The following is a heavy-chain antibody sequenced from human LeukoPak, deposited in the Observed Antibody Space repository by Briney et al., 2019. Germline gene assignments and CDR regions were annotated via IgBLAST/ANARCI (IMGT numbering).Heavy chain of an antibody. D-gene: IGHD1-26*01. CDR2: TYYSGST. Sequence: PSQTLSLTCTVSGGSISSGSYYWSWIRQHPGKGLECIGYTYYSGSTYYNPSLKSRVNISVDTSKNQFSLNLISVTAADTAVYYRARRRRYLFDYWGQGALVTVSS. V-gene: IGHV4-31*03. CDR1: GGSISSGSYY. CDR3: ARRRRYLFDY. J-gene: IGHJ4*02.